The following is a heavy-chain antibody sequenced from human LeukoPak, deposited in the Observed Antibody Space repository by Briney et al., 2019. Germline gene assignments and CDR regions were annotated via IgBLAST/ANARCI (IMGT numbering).Heavy chain of an antibody. CDR1: GFTFSSYS. D-gene: IGHD6-6*01. Sequence: GGSLRLSCAASGFTFSSYSMNWVRQAPGKGLEWVSSISSGGTYIYFADSVKGRFTISRDNAKNSLYLQMNSLRAEDTAVYYCARVGSIAARHLDYWGQGTLVTVSS. CDR3: ARVGSIAARHLDY. CDR2: ISSGGTYI. J-gene: IGHJ4*02. V-gene: IGHV3-21*01.